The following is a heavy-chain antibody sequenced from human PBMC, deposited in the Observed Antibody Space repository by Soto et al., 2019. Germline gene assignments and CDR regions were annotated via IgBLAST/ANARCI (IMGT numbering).Heavy chain of an antibody. J-gene: IGHJ4*02. V-gene: IGHV1-3*05. CDR1: GYTFSSYA. Sequence: QVQLVQSGAEEKKPGASVKVSCKASGYTFSSYAIHWVRQAPGQGLEWMGWINAGNGNTKYSQKFQGRVTITRDTSASTAYMELNSLRSEDTAVYYSARVDGTYWGQGTLVTVSS. CDR3: ARVDGTY. CDR2: INAGNGNT. D-gene: IGHD1-26*01.